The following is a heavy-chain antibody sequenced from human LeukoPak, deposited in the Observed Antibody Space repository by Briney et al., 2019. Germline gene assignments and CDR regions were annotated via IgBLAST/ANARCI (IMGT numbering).Heavy chain of an antibody. D-gene: IGHD5-24*01. J-gene: IGHJ5*02. CDR3: AREDRDDGWFDP. V-gene: IGHV4-59*01. CDR2: IYYSGST. CDR1: GGSISSYY. Sequence: SSETLSLTCTVSGGSISSYYWSWIRQPPGKGLEWIGYIYYSGSTNYNPSLKSRVTISVDTSKNQFSLKLSSVTAADTAVCYCAREDRDDGWFDPWGQGTLVTVSS.